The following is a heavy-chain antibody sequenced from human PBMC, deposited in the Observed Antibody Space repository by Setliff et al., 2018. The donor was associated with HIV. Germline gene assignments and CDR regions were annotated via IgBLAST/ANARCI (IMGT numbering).Heavy chain of an antibody. CDR3: ARGFSSAFFHEFFDY. CDR1: GDSMNDYY. V-gene: IGHV4-4*07. CDR2: VYNSGST. J-gene: IGHJ4*02. Sequence: ASETLSLTCTVSGDSMNDYYWSWIRQTAGKGLEWIGRVYNSGSTIYNPSFMSRVSISVDTSKSQFSLKLRSVTAADTAVYFCARGFSSAFFHEFFDYWGQGTLVTVSS. D-gene: IGHD3-22*01.